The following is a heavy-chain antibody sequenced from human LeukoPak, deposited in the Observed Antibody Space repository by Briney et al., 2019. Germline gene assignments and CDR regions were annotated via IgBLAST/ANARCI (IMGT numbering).Heavy chain of an antibody. CDR2: IYYSGST. CDR1: GGSISSGGYY. V-gene: IGHV4-31*03. Sequence: PPQTLSLTCTVSGGSISSGGYYWSWIRQHPGKGLEWIGYIYYSGSTYYNPSLKSRVTISVDTSKNQFSLKLSSVTAADTAVYYCARDRVVVAAPYYYGMDVWGKGTTVTVSS. CDR3: ARDRVVVAAPYYYGMDV. J-gene: IGHJ6*04. D-gene: IGHD2-15*01.